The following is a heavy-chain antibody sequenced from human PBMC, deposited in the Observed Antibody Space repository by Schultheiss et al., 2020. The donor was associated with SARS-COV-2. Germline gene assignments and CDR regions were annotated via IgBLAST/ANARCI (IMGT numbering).Heavy chain of an antibody. J-gene: IGHJ4*02. CDR2: ISYDGSNK. CDR1: GFTFSSYA. Sequence: GSLRLSCAASGFTFSSYAMHWVRQAPGKGLEWVAVISYDGSNKYYADSVKGRFTISRDNSKNTLYLQMNSLRAEDTAVYYCARDRAPIVVVPAATLDYWGQGTLVTVSS. D-gene: IGHD2-2*01. V-gene: IGHV3-30*04. CDR3: ARDRAPIVVVPAATLDY.